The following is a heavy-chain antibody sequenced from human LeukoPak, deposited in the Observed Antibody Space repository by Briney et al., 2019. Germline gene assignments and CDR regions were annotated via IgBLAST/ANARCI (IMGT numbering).Heavy chain of an antibody. CDR1: GFTFSTYA. CDR2: ISYDGSNK. J-gene: IGHJ4*02. V-gene: IGHV3-30*03. D-gene: IGHD3-22*01. CDR3: ARLDSSGYGIDY. Sequence: GGSLRLSCAASGFTFSTYAMHWVRQAPGKGLEWVAVISYDGSNKYYADSVKGRFTISRDNSKNTLYLQMNSLRPEDTAVYYCARLDSSGYGIDYWGQGTLVTVSS.